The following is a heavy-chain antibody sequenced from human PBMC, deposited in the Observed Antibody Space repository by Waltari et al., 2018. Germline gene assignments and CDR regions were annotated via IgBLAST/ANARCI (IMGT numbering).Heavy chain of an antibody. D-gene: IGHD6-25*01. CDR2: IYHTGSS. J-gene: IGHJ4*02. V-gene: IGHV4-34*01. CDR3: AEEGNTTAGLFDS. Sequence: QVQLQQWGAGLLKPSETLSLTCAVYDGSFSGYFWSWIRQSPGKGLEWIASIYHTGSSHYNSSLKSRVSISTDMSTKQFFLTLTHLTAADTAVYYCAEEGNTTAGLFDSWGQGTLVTVSS. CDR1: DGSFSGYF.